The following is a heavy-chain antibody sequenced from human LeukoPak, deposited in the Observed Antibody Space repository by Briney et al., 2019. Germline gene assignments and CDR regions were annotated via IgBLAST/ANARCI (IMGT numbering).Heavy chain of an antibody. CDR1: GXSISSGAYY. V-gene: IGHV4-31*02. Sequence: SQTLSLTWTVSGXSISSGAYYWGWIRQHPGEGLEWIGYIYYGGNTYYNASLYSRLTISVDTSKNQFSLKLSSVTAADTAVYFCAREVPLVYCGGDCYRGYFDLWGRGTLVTVSS. D-gene: IGHD2-21*02. CDR2: IYYGGNT. CDR3: AREVPLVYCGGDCYRGYFDL. J-gene: IGHJ2*01.